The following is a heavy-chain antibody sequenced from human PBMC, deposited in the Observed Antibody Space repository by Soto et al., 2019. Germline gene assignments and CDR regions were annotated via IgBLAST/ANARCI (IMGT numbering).Heavy chain of an antibody. J-gene: IGHJ6*02. Sequence: GGSLRLSCAASGFTFSSYWRHWVRQAPGKGLLWVSRINSDGSSTSYADSVKGRFTISRDNAKNTLYLQMNSLRAEDTAVYYCASLEVAMVTPNYYYYGMDVWGQGTTVTVYS. D-gene: IGHD5-18*01. CDR2: INSDGSST. V-gene: IGHV3-74*01. CDR3: ASLEVAMVTPNYYYYGMDV. CDR1: GFTFSSYW.